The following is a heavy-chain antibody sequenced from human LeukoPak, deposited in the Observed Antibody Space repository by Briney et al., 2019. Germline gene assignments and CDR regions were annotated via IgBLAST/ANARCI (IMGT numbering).Heavy chain of an antibody. CDR3: ATFYSSSDAFDI. Sequence: SETLSLTCTVSGGSISSYYWSWIRQPPGKGLEWIGEINHGGSTNYNPSLKSRVTISVDTSKNQFSLKLSSVTAADTAVYYCATFYSSSDAFDIWGQGTMVTVSS. CDR1: GGSISSYY. V-gene: IGHV4-34*01. J-gene: IGHJ3*02. D-gene: IGHD6-6*01. CDR2: INHGGST.